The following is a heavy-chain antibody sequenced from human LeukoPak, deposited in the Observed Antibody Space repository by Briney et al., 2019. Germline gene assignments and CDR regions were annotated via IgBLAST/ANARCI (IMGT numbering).Heavy chain of an antibody. CDR1: GLILSSKY. V-gene: IGHV3-53*01. CDR3: ARAGPIVY. CDR2: IYSGGST. Sequence: PGGSVRHSCAASGLILSSKYMSWLRQAPGKGLEWVSVIYSGGSTYYAASVEGRFTISRDSSKNTVYLQMNSLRVEDTAVYYCARAGPIVYCGEGNLVTVSS. J-gene: IGHJ4*02.